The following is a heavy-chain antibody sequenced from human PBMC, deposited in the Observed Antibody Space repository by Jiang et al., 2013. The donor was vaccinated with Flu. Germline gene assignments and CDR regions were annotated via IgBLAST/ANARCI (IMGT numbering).Heavy chain of an antibody. Sequence: TLSLTCAISGDSVSNKDAAWNWIRQSPSRGLEWLGRTYYRSKWYYEQALSVKSRITVNPDTSKNQFSLQLNSMTPEDTAVYYCARMNYYGSGSYRPYWFDAWGQGTLVTVSS. D-gene: IGHD3-10*01. CDR1: GDSVSNKDAA. V-gene: IGHV6-1*01. CDR2: TYYRSKWYY. CDR3: ARMNYYGSGSYRPYWFDA. J-gene: IGHJ5*02.